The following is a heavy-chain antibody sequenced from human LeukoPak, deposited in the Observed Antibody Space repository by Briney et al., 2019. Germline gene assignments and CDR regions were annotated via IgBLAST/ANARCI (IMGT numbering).Heavy chain of an antibody. CDR1: GFTFSSYG. J-gene: IGHJ4*02. D-gene: IGHD4-17*01. V-gene: IGHV3-33*06. CDR2: IWYDGSNK. Sequence: GRSLRLSCAASGFTFSSYGMHWVRQAPGKGLEWVAVIWYDGSNKYYADSVKGRFTISRDNSKNTLYLQMNSLRAEDTAVYYCAKDLTEDYGDYVNWGQGTLVTVSS. CDR3: AKDLTEDYGDYVN.